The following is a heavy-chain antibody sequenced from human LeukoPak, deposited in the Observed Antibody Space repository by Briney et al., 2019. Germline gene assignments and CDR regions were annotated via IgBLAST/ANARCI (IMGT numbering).Heavy chain of an antibody. CDR2: IYPGDSDT. Sequence: GASLQISGEGSGSSFTSYWIGWVRPLPGKGLGGMGIIYPGDSDTRYSPSFQGQVTISAHKSISTAYLQWSSLKASDTAMYYCARRYDYSNSYFDYWGQGTLVTVSS. D-gene: IGHD4-11*01. CDR3: ARRYDYSNSYFDY. J-gene: IGHJ4*02. CDR1: GSSFTSYW. V-gene: IGHV5-51*01.